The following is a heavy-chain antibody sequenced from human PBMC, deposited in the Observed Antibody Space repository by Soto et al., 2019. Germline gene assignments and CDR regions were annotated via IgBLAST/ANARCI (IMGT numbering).Heavy chain of an antibody. D-gene: IGHD1-26*01. CDR1: GYTFTSYA. J-gene: IGHJ1*01. CDR2: INAGNGNT. CDR3: ARESWELLYGYFQH. Sequence: ASVKVSCTASGYTFTSYAMHWVRQAPGQRLEWMGWINAGNGNTKYSQKLQGRVTITRDTSASTAYMELSSLRSEDTAVYYCARESWELLYGYFQHWGQGTLVSVS. V-gene: IGHV1-3*01.